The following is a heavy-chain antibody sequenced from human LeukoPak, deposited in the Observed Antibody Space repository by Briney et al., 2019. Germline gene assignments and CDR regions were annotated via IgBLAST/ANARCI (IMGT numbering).Heavy chain of an antibody. CDR3: ARDVYGSGSFHV. J-gene: IGHJ6*02. CDR1: GGSISFFY. V-gene: IGHV4-59*01. Sequence: SETLSLTCTVSGGSISFFYWSWFRQPPGKGLEWIGYFDYSGSTNYNPSLKSRVTISLDTSKNQFSLKLSSVTAADTAVYYCARDVYGSGSFHVWGQGTRVTVSS. D-gene: IGHD3-10*01. CDR2: FDYSGST.